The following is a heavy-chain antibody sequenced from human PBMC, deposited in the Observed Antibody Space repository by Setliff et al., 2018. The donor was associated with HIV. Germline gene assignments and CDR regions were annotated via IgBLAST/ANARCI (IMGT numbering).Heavy chain of an antibody. CDR2: IYYSGNT. Sequence: SETLSLTCTVSGGSIKSSSYYWGWIRQPPGKGLEWIGSIYYSGNTYYNPSLKSRVTISTDTSRNQFSLRLSSVTAADTVIYYCARVPTSSWYVTTQRTKEYFHHWGQGTLVTVSS. CDR1: GGSIKSSSYY. J-gene: IGHJ1*01. CDR3: ARVPTSSWYVTTQRTKEYFHH. D-gene: IGHD6-13*01. V-gene: IGHV4-39*07.